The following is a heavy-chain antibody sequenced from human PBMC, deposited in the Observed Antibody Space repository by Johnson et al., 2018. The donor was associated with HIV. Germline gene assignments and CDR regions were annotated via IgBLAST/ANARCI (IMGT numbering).Heavy chain of an antibody. CDR1: GFTFSSYD. V-gene: IGHV3-13*01. J-gene: IGHJ3*02. D-gene: IGHD6-13*01. CDR3: AAIGGIGSSWSAAFDI. CDR2: IGPAADT. Sequence: VQLVESGGGVVQPGGSLRLSCAASGFTFSSYDIHWVRQATGKGLESVSPIGPAADTYYPDSVKGRFTISRDNAKNSLYMQMNSLRAEDTALYYCAAIGGIGSSWSAAFDIWGQGTMVTVSS.